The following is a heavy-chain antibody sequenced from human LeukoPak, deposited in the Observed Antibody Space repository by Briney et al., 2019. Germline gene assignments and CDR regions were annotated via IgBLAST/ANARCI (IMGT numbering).Heavy chain of an antibody. V-gene: IGHV3-23*01. CDR3: AKSRTTTGFYFDY. Sequence: GGSLRLSCAASGFTFTSYGMSWVRQAPGKGLEWVSIISGSGDSTYYAGSVKGRFTVSRDNSKNTLNLQMNSLRAEDTAIYYCAKSRTTTGFYFDYWGQGTLVTVSS. J-gene: IGHJ4*02. D-gene: IGHD2/OR15-2a*01. CDR2: ISGSGDST. CDR1: GFTFTSYG.